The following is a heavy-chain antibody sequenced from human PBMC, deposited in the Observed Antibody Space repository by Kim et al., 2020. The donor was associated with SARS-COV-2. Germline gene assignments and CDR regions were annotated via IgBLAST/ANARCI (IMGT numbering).Heavy chain of an antibody. V-gene: IGHV3-11*06. D-gene: IGHD3-3*01. CDR3: ARNTIFGVDFYYYYGMDV. Sequence: KGPFTISRDNAKNSLYLQMNSLRAEETAVYYCARNTIFGVDFYYYYGMDVWGQGTTVTVSS. J-gene: IGHJ6*02.